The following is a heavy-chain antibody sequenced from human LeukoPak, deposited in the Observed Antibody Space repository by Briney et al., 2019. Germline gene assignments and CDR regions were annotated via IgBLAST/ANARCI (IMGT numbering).Heavy chain of an antibody. Sequence: GASVKVSCKASGYTFTGYYMHWVRQAPGQGLEWTGWINPNSGGTNYVQVFQGRVTMTRDTSISTAYMELSRLRSDGTAVYYCARVFSSSWFDAFDIWGQGTMVTVSS. J-gene: IGHJ3*02. D-gene: IGHD6-13*01. CDR1: GYTFTGYY. V-gene: IGHV1-2*02. CDR3: ARVFSSSWFDAFDI. CDR2: INPNSGGT.